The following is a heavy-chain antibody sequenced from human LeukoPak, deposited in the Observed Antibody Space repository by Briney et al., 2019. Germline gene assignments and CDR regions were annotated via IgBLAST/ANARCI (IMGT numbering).Heavy chain of an antibody. CDR1: GVSFSDSY. J-gene: IGHJ5*02. CDR3: ARNRSPYGDYEGWWFDP. Sequence: PSETLSLTCAVTGVSFSDSYWSWIRQPPGKGLEWIGEINHSGSTNYNPSLKSRVTISVDTSKNQFSLKLSSVTAADTAVYYCARNRSPYGDYEGWWFDPWGQGTLVTVSS. V-gene: IGHV4-34*01. CDR2: INHSGST. D-gene: IGHD4-17*01.